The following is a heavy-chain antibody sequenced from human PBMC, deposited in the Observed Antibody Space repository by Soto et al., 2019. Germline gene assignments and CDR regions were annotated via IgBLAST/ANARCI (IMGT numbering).Heavy chain of an antibody. Sequence: PSETLSLTCTVSGGSISSSSYYWGWIRQPPGKGLEWIGSIYYNGNTNYNPSLNSRVTISVNTSNKQFSLKVTSVTTADTAVYYCARGLPEGYGGNLDSWGQGTLVTVSS. D-gene: IGHD4-17*01. CDR2: IYYNGNT. J-gene: IGHJ4*02. V-gene: IGHV4-39*07. CDR3: ARGLPEGYGGNLDS. CDR1: GGSISSSSYY.